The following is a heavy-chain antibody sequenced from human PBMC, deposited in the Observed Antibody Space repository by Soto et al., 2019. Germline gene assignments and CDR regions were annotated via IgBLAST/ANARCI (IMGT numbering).Heavy chain of an antibody. J-gene: IGHJ2*01. V-gene: IGHV3-21*01. Sequence: EEQLVESGGGLVKPGGSLRVSCAASGFTLSSYSMNWVRQAPGKGLEWVACISSSSKYIYYADSVKGRVTICRDNAKNSLSLQMTGLRAEDTAIYYCARDRIGVHWYFDLWGRGNLVTDSP. D-gene: IGHD2-8*01. CDR1: GFTLSSYS. CDR2: ISSSSKYI. CDR3: ARDRIGVHWYFDL.